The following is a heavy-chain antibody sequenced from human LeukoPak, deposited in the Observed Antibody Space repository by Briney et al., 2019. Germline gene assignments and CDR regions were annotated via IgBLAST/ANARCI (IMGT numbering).Heavy chain of an antibody. D-gene: IGHD1-26*01. CDR3: ARRSSGSPPYYFDY. J-gene: IGHJ4*02. CDR1: GFTFSSYW. Sequence: GGSLRLSCAASGFTFSSYWMHWVRQAPGKGLVWVSRINSDGSTTNYADYVKGRLTISRDNAKNTLYLQMNSLRAEDTAVYYCARRSSGSPPYYFDYWGQGTLVTVSS. V-gene: IGHV3-74*01. CDR2: INSDGSTT.